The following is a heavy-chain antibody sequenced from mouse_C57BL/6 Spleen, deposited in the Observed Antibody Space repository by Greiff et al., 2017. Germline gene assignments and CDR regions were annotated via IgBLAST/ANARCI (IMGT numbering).Heavy chain of an antibody. Sequence: VQLQQPGAELVRPGASVKLSCTASGFNIKDYYMHWVKQRPEQGLEWIGRIDPEDGDTEYAPKFQGKATMTADTSSNTAYLQLSSLTSEDTAVYYCTTFDGYPHYYAMDYGGQGTSVTVTS. CDR3: TTFDGYPHYYAMDY. J-gene: IGHJ4*01. CDR2: IDPEDGDT. V-gene: IGHV14-1*01. D-gene: IGHD2-3*01. CDR1: GFNIKDYY.